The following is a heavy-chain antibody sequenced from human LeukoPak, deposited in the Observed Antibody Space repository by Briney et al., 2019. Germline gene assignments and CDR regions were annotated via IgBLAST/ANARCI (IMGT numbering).Heavy chain of an antibody. V-gene: IGHV4-31*11. D-gene: IGHD1-1*01. Sequence: SETLSLTCAVYGGSFSGYYWSWIRQHPGKGLEWIGYIYYSGSTYYNPSLKSRVTISVDTSKNQFSLKLSSVTAADTAVYYCARGHNFDWFDPWGQGTLVTVSS. CDR3: ARGHNFDWFDP. J-gene: IGHJ5*02. CDR1: GGSFSGYY. CDR2: IYYSGST.